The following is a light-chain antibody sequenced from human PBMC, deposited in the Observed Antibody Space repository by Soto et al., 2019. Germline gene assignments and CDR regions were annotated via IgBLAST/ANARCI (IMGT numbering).Light chain of an antibody. J-gene: IGLJ2*01. Sequence: QSALTQPASVSGSPGQSITISCTGTSSDVGGYNYVSWYQQHPGKGPNLLIYDVNHRPSGVSKRFSGSKSGNTASLTISGLQAEDEADYYCNSYTSSSTRVFGGGTKVTVL. CDR1: SSDVGGYNY. CDR3: NSYTSSSTRV. V-gene: IGLV2-14*03. CDR2: DVN.